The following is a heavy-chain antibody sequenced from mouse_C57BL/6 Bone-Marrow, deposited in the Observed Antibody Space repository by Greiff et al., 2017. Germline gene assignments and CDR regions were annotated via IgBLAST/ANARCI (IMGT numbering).Heavy chain of an antibody. Sequence: QVQLQQSGAELVRPGTSVKMSCKASGYTFTSYWIGWAKQRPGHGLEWIGDIYPGGGYTNYNEKFKGKATLTADKSSSTAYMQFSSLTSEDSAIYYCARRPDGDWYFDVWGTGTTVTVSS. V-gene: IGHV1-63*01. CDR2: IYPGGGYT. CDR1: GYTFTSYW. CDR3: ARRPDGDWYFDV. J-gene: IGHJ1*03.